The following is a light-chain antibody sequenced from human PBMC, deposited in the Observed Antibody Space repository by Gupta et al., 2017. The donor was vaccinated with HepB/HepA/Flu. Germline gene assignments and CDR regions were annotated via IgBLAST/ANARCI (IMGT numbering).Light chain of an antibody. V-gene: IGLV7-43*01. CDR1: TGAVTSGDY. CDR3: LLYFKEAQSYV. Sequence: TCASSTGAVTSGDYPNWFQQKPGQAPRALIYSKNKRHSWTPARFSGSLLGGKAALTLSGVQPEDEAEYYCLLYFKEAQSYVFGSGTKVTVL. CDR2: SKN. J-gene: IGLJ1*01.